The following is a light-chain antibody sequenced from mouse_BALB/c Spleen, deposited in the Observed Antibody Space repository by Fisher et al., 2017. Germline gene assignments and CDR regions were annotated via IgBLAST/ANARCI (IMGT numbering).Light chain of an antibody. CDR1: SSVSS. V-gene: IGKV4-59*01. CDR2: DTS. Sequence: IVLTQSPAIMSASLGERVTMTCTASSSVSSSYLHWYQQKSGTSPKRWIYDTSKLASGVPARFSGSGSGTSYSLTISSMEAEDVATYYCQQRSSYPLTFGAGTKLELK. CDR3: QQRSSYPLT. J-gene: IGKJ5*01.